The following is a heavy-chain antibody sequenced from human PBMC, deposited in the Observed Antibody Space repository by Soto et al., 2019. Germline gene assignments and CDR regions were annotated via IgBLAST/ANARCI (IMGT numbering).Heavy chain of an antibody. CDR2: INHSGST. D-gene: IGHD6-13*01. CDR3: ARGPGYSSS. Sequence: PSETLSLTCAVYGGSFSGYYWSWIRQPPGKGLEWIGEINHSGSTNYNPSLKGRVTISVDTSKNQFSLKLSSVTAADTAVYYCARGPGYSSSWGQGTLVTVSS. V-gene: IGHV4-34*01. CDR1: GGSFSGYY. J-gene: IGHJ4*02.